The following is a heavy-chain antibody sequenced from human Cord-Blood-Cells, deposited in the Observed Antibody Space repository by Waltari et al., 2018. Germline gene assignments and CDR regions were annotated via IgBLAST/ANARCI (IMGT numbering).Heavy chain of an antibody. CDR1: GFTFSSYA. Sequence: EVQLLESGGGLVQPGGSLRLSCAASGFTFSSYAMSWVRQAPGKGLEWVSAISGSGGSTYYADPVKGRFTISRDNSKNTLYLQMNSLRAEDTAVYYCAKNARGRGYSGYDGAFDIWGQGTMVTVSS. CDR2: ISGSGGST. CDR3: AKNARGRGYSGYDGAFDI. J-gene: IGHJ3*02. V-gene: IGHV3-23*01. D-gene: IGHD5-12*01.